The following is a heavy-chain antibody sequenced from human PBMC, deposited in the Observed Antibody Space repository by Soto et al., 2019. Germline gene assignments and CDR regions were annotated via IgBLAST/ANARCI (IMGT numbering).Heavy chain of an antibody. J-gene: IGHJ6*02. D-gene: IGHD6-13*01. CDR3: ARDGPFSGGAAAGTWIYYYYGMDV. CDR2: IWYDGSNK. V-gene: IGHV3-33*01. CDR1: GFTFSSYG. Sequence: GGSLRLSCAASGFTFSSYGMHWVRQAPGKGLEWVAVIWYDGSNKYYADSVKGRFTISRDNSKNTLYLQMNSLRAEDTAVYYCARDGPFSGGAAAGTWIYYYYGMDVWGQGTTVTV.